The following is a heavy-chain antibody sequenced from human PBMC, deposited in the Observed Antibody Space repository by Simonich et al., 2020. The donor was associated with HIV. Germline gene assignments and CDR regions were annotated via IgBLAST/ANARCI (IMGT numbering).Heavy chain of an antibody. CDR3: ARLDYTDYADWYFHY. Sequence: QVQLVQSGAEVKKPGASVKVSCKASGYTFTGYYMHWVRQAPGQGLEWMGWVKPNRGGTNYAQKFQGRVIMTRDTSISTAYMEVNSLRSDDTAVYYCARLDYTDYADWYFHYWGQGTLVSVSS. V-gene: IGHV1-2*02. CDR1: GYTFTGYY. J-gene: IGHJ1*01. CDR2: VKPNRGGT. D-gene: IGHD4-17*01.